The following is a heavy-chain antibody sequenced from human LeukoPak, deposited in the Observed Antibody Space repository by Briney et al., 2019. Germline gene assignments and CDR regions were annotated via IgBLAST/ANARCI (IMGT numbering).Heavy chain of an antibody. V-gene: IGHV7-4-1*02. CDR2: INTNTGNP. CDR3: ARDLGFLEWLFRFDP. CDR1: GYTFTSYA. Sequence: GASVKVSCTASGYTFTSYAMNWVRQAPGQGLEWMGWINTNTGNPTYAQGFTGRFVFSLDTSVSTAYLQISSLKAEDTAVYYCARDLGFLEWLFRFDPWGQGTLVTVSS. J-gene: IGHJ5*02. D-gene: IGHD3-3*01.